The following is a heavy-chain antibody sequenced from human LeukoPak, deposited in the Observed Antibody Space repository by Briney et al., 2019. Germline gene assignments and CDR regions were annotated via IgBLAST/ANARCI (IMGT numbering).Heavy chain of an antibody. CDR2: IYYSGST. V-gene: IGHV4-59*01. Sequence: SETLSLTYTVSGGSISSYYWGWIRQPPGKGLEWIGYIYYSGSTNYNPSLKSRVTISVDTSKNQFSLKLSSVTAADTAVYYCASAYYYDSSFSYWGQGTLVTVSS. J-gene: IGHJ4*02. D-gene: IGHD3-22*01. CDR3: ASAYYYDSSFSY. CDR1: GGSISSYY.